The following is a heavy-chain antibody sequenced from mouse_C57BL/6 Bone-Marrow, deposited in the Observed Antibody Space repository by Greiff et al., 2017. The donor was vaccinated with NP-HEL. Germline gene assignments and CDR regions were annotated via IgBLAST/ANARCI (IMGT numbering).Heavy chain of an antibody. J-gene: IGHJ4*01. V-gene: IGHV1-47*01. CDR2: FHPYNDDT. Sequence: VQLQQSGAELVKPGASVKMSCKASGYTFTTYPIEWMKQNHGKSLEWIGNFHPYNDDTKYNEKFKGKATLTVEKSSSTVYLEISRLKSDDSAIYYGARGGTDQAPYAMDYWGKGTSVTVSS. CDR1: GYTFTTYP. D-gene: IGHD3-2*02. CDR3: ARGGTDQAPYAMDY.